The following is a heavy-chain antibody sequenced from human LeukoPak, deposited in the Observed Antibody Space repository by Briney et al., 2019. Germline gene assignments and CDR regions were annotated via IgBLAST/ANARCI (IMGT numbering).Heavy chain of an antibody. CDR2: IYSDVNST. D-gene: IGHD1-26*01. J-gene: IGHJ4*02. CDR1: GFTFSSYW. CDR3: ARSGVWSKGPDY. V-gene: IGHV3-74*01. Sequence: GGSLRLSCAASGFTFSSYWMHWVRQAPGKGLVWVSRIYSDVNSTTYADSVMGRFTISRDNTKNTLFLQMNSLRAEDTAIYYCARSGVWSKGPDYWGQGTLVTVSS.